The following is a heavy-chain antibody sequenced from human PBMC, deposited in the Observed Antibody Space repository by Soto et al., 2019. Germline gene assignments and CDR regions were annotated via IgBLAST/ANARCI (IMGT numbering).Heavy chain of an antibody. CDR3: ARAVAPYLGTWFDP. V-gene: IGHV4-30-2*01. D-gene: IGHD3-16*01. CDR2: ISRSGST. CDR1: GGSITSGNSYS. J-gene: IGHJ5*02. Sequence: PSETLSLTCTVSGGSITSGNSYSWSWIRQPPGKGLEWIGSISRSGSTSYNPPLKGRVTMSVDKSKNQFSLKLSSVTAADTAVYYCARAVAPYLGTWFDPWGQGTLVTVSS.